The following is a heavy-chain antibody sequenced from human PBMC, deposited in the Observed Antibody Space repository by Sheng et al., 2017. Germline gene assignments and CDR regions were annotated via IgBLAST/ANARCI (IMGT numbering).Heavy chain of an antibody. D-gene: IGHD3-22*01. Sequence: HVQLVQSGGDVKKPGASVKVSCKASGYTFSTSGISWVRQAPGQGFEWMGWISAYSGNTVYAQKFQGRVTLATDTSTSTAYMELRSLRSDDTAVYYCARSGITMMAMDVWGQGTTVTVSS. J-gene: IGHJ6*02. V-gene: IGHV1-18*01. CDR3: ARSGITMMAMDV. CDR1: GYTFSTSG. CDR2: ISAYSGNT.